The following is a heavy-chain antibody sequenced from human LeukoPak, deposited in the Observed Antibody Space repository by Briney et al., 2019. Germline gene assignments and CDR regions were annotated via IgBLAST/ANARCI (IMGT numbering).Heavy chain of an antibody. D-gene: IGHD3-22*01. Sequence: ASVKVSCKASGYTFTGYYMHWVRQAPGQGLEWMGWINPNSGDTNYAQKFQGRVTMTRDTSISTAYMELSRLRSDDTAVYYCARGDSSGYYPYWGQGTLVTASS. CDR3: ARGDSSGYYPY. V-gene: IGHV1-2*02. CDR2: INPNSGDT. CDR1: GYTFTGYY. J-gene: IGHJ4*02.